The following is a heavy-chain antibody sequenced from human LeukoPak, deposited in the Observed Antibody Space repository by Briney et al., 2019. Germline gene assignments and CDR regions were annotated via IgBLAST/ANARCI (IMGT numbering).Heavy chain of an antibody. CDR3: ARGPLISSASSGTDY. V-gene: IGHV1-3*01. D-gene: IGHD2-2*01. Sequence: ASVKVSCKASGGTFSSYAIHWVRQAPGQRLEWMGWINAGDGNTKYSQKFQGRVTITRDTSASTAYMELSSLRSEDTAVYYCARGPLISSASSGTDYWGQGTLVTVSS. CDR1: GGTFSSYA. J-gene: IGHJ4*02. CDR2: INAGDGNT.